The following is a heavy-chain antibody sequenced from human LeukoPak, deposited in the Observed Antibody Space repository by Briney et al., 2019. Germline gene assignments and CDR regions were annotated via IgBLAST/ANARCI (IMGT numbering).Heavy chain of an antibody. Sequence: GASVKVSCKASGYTFSGYYIHWVRQVPGQGPEWMGRINTESGGTNSAQRFQGRVTMTRDTSISTAYMELSRLRSDDTAVYYCAREQTVRYCSGGSCYENDYWGQGTLVTVSS. CDR3: AREQTVRYCSGGSCYENDY. J-gene: IGHJ4*02. CDR1: GYTFSGYY. V-gene: IGHV1-2*06. CDR2: INTESGGT. D-gene: IGHD2-15*01.